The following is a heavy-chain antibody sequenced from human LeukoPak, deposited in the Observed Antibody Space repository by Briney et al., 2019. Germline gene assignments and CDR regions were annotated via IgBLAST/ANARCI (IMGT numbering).Heavy chain of an antibody. V-gene: IGHV4-39*01. CDR2: IHYSGST. J-gene: IGHJ4*02. CDR1: GGSIRSSSYY. Sequence: SETLSLTCTVSGGSIRSSSYYWGWIRQPPGKGLEWLGSIHYSGSTYYNPSLKSRVTISVDTSKNQISLKLGSVTVADTAVYYCASFRGEVEISMIVVAVDHWGQGTLVTVSS. CDR3: ASFRGEVEISMIVVAVDH. D-gene: IGHD3-22*01.